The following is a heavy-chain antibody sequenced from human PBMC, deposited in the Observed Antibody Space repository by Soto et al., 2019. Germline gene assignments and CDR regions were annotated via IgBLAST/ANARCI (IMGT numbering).Heavy chain of an antibody. J-gene: IGHJ6*01. Sequence: EVLLLESGGGLVQPGGSLRLSCEASGFSFSSFAMNWVRQAPGKGLEWVSAIGDSGASTYYADSVKGRFTISRDNSWDTLYLQLNSRRAEDTAVYYCAKGLELDVWGNGTTVIVSS. D-gene: IGHD3-3*01. CDR3: AKGLELDV. CDR2: IGDSGAST. V-gene: IGHV3-23*01. CDR1: GFSFSSFA.